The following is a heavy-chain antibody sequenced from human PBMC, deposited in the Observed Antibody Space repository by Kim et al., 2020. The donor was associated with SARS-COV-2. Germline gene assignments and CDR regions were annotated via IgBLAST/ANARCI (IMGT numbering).Heavy chain of an antibody. CDR3: ARDGLFGVGDYYYYGMDV. J-gene: IGHJ6*02. Sequence: ASVKVSCKASGYTFTSYGISWVRQAPGQGLEWMGWISAYNGNTNYARKLQGRVTMTTDTSTSTAYMELRSLRSDDTAVYYCARDGLFGVGDYYYYGMDVWGQGTTVTVSS. D-gene: IGHD3-10*01. CDR1: GYTFTSYG. CDR2: ISAYNGNT. V-gene: IGHV1-18*01.